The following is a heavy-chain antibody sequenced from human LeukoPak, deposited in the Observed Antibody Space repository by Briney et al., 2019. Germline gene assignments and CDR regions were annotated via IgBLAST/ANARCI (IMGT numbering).Heavy chain of an antibody. J-gene: IGHJ4*02. V-gene: IGHV4-39*07. CDR3: ARNGGNSDFDY. Sequence: PSETLSLTCTVSGGSISSSTYYWGWIRQPPGKGLEWIGSIYYSGSTYYIPSLKSRVTISVDTSKNQFSLKLSSVTAADTAVYYCARNGGNSDFDYWGQGTLVTVSS. CDR2: IYYSGST. D-gene: IGHD4-23*01. CDR1: GGSISSSTYY.